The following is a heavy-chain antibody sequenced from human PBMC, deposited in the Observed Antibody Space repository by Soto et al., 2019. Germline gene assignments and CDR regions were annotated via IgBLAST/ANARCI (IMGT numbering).Heavy chain of an antibody. CDR3: AREIPRDGYKFGSGGMDV. D-gene: IGHD3-10*01. CDR1: GGSGRRETYY. CDR2: ISNSGNT. V-gene: IGHV4-61*01. J-gene: IGHJ6*02. Sequence: QVQLQESGPGLVKPSETLSLTCTVSGGSGRRETYYWSWIRQPPGKGLAWIGFISNSGNTNYNPSLKSRVTLSLNTSNNQFSLKLSSLTAADTAVYYCAREIPRDGYKFGSGGMDVWGQGTTGNVSS.